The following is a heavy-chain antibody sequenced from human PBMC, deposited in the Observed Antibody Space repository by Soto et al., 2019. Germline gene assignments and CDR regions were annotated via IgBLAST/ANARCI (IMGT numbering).Heavy chain of an antibody. Sequence: GASVKVSCKASGYTFTSYDINWVRQATGQGLEWMGWMNPNSGNTGYAQKFQGRVTMTRNTSISTAYMELSSLRSEDTAVYYCAVLAVAGTRIDYWGQGTLVTVSS. D-gene: IGHD6-19*01. CDR2: MNPNSGNT. J-gene: IGHJ4*02. CDR1: GYTFTSYD. V-gene: IGHV1-8*01. CDR3: AVLAVAGTRIDY.